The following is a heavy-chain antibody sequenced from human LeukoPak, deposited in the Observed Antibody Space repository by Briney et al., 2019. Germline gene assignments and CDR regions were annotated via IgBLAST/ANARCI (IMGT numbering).Heavy chain of an antibody. CDR3: ARDGKAYYYGSGSPEGTSNWFDP. D-gene: IGHD3-10*01. J-gene: IGHJ5*02. CDR1: GYTFTGYY. V-gene: IGHV1-2*02. Sequence: ASVKVSCKASGYTFTGYYMHWVRQAPGQGLEWMGWINPNSCGTNYAQKFQGRVTMTRDTSISTAYMELSRLRSDDTAVYYCARDGKAYYYGSGSPEGTSNWFDPWGQGTLVTVSS. CDR2: INPNSCGT.